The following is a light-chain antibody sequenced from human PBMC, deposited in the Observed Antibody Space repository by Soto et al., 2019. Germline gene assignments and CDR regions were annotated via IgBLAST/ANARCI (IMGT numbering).Light chain of an antibody. CDR3: AAWDGSLNAIL. V-gene: IGLV1-44*01. CDR2: SDY. J-gene: IGLJ2*01. Sequence: QSVLSQPPSASGTPGQRVTISCSGRSSNIGSNVVNWYQQFPGTAPKLLIYSDYQRPSGVPDRFSGSRSGTSASLAISGLQSEDEVDYYCAAWDGSLNAILFGGGTKLTVL. CDR1: SSNIGSNV.